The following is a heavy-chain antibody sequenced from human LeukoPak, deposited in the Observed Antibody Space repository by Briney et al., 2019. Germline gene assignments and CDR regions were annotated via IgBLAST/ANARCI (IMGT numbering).Heavy chain of an antibody. Sequence: GGSLRLSCAASGFTFSRYAMSWVRQAPGKGLEWVSGISGSGGSTYYADSVKGRFTISRDKSKNTLYLQMNSLRAEDTAIYYCAKHYEFWSGSRRHSYFDYGGQGTLVTVSS. CDR2: ISGSGGST. D-gene: IGHD3-3*01. V-gene: IGHV3-23*01. CDR3: AKHYEFWSGSRRHSYFDY. CDR1: GFTFSRYA. J-gene: IGHJ4*02.